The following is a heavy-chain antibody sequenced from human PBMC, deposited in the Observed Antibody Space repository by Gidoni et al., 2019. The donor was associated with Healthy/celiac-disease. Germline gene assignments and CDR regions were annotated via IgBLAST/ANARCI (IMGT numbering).Heavy chain of an antibody. CDR1: GGSFSGYY. J-gene: IGHJ5*02. V-gene: IGHV4-34*01. CDR3: ARALRGVRPEFDP. Sequence: QVQLQQWGAGLLTPSETLSLTCAVYGGSFSGYYWSWIRQPPGKGLEWIGEINHSGSTNYNPSLKSRVTISVYTSTNQFSLQLSSVTAADTAVYYCARALRGVRPEFDPWGQGTLVTVSS. D-gene: IGHD1-1*01. CDR2: INHSGST.